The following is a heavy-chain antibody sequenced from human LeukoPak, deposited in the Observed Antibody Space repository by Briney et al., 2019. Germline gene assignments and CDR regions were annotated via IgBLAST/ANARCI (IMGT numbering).Heavy chain of an antibody. CDR1: GDSISTYY. Sequence: PSETLSLTCTVSGDSISTYYWSWIRQPPGKGFEWIGYITYNGKTDSYPSLKSRVTLSLDTSKKQFSLTLNSVTAADTAVYYCARSPGDYFDFWGHGALVTVSS. D-gene: IGHD3-10*01. V-gene: IGHV4-59*08. J-gene: IGHJ4*01. CDR3: ARSPGDYFDF. CDR2: ITYNGKT.